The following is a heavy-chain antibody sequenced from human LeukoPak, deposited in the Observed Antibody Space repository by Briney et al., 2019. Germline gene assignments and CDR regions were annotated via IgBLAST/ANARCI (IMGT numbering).Heavy chain of an antibody. V-gene: IGHV1-69*05. D-gene: IGHD2-21*01. Sequence: GASVKVSCKASGASFSSFGISWVRQAPGQGLEWMGGIIPIFGSPNYAQKFQGRLTITTDESTSTAYMELSSLRSDDTVVFYCATGVRAIPIYYWGQGTLVTVSS. CDR1: GASFSSFG. CDR2: IIPIFGSP. CDR3: ATGVRAIPIYY. J-gene: IGHJ4*02.